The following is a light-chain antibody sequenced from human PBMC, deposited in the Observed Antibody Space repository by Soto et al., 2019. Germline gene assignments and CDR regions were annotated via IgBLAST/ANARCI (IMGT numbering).Light chain of an antibody. J-gene: IGKJ1*01. CDR2: LAS. V-gene: IGKV1-5*03. CDR1: QSISNW. Sequence: DIQMTQSPSSVSAAVGERVTITCRASQSISNWLAWYQQTPGKAPKRXIYLASSLESGVPSRFSGSGAGTECTRTISSLQPDDFATYYCQQYNSYTWTFSQGTKVDIK. CDR3: QQYNSYTWT.